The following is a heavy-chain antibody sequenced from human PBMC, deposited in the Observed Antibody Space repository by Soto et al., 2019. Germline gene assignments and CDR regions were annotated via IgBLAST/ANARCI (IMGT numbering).Heavy chain of an antibody. J-gene: IGHJ5*02. CDR2: ISHSGNT. CDR1: GGSVTSATYY. Sequence: QVQLQESGPGLVKPSETLSLTCIVSGGSVTSATYYWYWIRQPPGKGLEWIGYISHSGNTHYNPSLKSRVTISTDSSKNHFSLMMSSVTAADTAFYYCARGRTISVHAPLDPWGQGTLGTLAS. V-gene: IGHV4-61*03. CDR3: ARGRTISVHAPLDP. D-gene: IGHD5-12*01.